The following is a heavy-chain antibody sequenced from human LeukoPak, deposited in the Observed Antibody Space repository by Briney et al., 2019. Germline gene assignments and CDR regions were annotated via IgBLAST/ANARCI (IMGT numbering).Heavy chain of an antibody. D-gene: IGHD4-17*01. CDR2: IYSGGST. CDR1: GFTFSSYA. V-gene: IGHV3-53*01. J-gene: IGHJ4*02. Sequence: GGSLRLSCAASGFTFSSYAMTWVRQAPGKGLEWVSVIYSGGSTYYADSVKGRFTISRDNSKNTLYLQMNSLRAEDTAVYYCARGVSTVTSFDYWGQGTLVTVSS. CDR3: ARGVSTVTSFDY.